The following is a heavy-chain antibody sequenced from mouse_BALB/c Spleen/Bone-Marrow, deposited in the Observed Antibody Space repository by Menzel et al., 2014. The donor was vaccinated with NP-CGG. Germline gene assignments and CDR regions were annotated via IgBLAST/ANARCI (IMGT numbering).Heavy chain of an antibody. CDR3: ARWDYYGYAMDY. Sequence: EVKLMESGPELVKPGASMKISCKASGYSFTGYTMNWVKQSHGKNLEWIGLINPYNGGTSYNQKFKGKATLTVDKSSSTAYMELLSLTSEDSAVYYCARWDYYGYAMDYWGQGTSVTVSS. V-gene: IGHV1-18*01. CDR2: INPYNGGT. J-gene: IGHJ4*01. CDR1: GYSFTGYT. D-gene: IGHD1-1*01.